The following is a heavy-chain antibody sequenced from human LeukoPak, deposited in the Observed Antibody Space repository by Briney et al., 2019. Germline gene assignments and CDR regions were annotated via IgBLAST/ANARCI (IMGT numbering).Heavy chain of an antibody. J-gene: IGHJ4*02. V-gene: IGHV5-51*01. CDR3: ARRESSGYYYFDY. Sequence: GSLKISCKGSGYSFSSYWIGWVRQMPGKGLEWMGIIYPGDSNTRHRPSFQGQVTISADKSISTAYLQWSSLKASDTGMYYCARRESSGYYYFDYWGQGTLVTVSS. CDR2: IYPGDSNT. D-gene: IGHD3-22*01. CDR1: GYSFSSYW.